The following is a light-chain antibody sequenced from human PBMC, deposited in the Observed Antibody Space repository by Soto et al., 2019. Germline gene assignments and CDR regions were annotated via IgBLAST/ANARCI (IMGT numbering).Light chain of an antibody. Sequence: QPVLTQSPSASASLGASVKLTCTLSSGHSSYAIAWHQQQPETGPRYLMKLNSDGSHSKGDGIPDRFSGSSSEAERYLAISSLHSEDEADYYCQTWGTGPVFGGGTKLTVL. V-gene: IGLV4-69*01. CDR2: LNSDGSH. CDR1: SGHSSYA. J-gene: IGLJ2*01. CDR3: QTWGTGPV.